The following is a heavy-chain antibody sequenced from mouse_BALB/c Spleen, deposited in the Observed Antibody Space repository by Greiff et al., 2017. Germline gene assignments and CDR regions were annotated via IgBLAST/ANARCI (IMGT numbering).Heavy chain of an antibody. D-gene: IGHD3-2*01. Sequence: EVKLQESGPGLVKPSQSLSLTCTVTGYSITSDYAWNWIRQFPGNKLEWMGYISYSGSTSYNPSLKSRISITRDTSKNQFFLQLNSVTTEDTATYYCAKTARATVDYWGQGTTLTVSS. CDR1: GYSITSDYA. V-gene: IGHV3-2*02. J-gene: IGHJ2*01. CDR3: AKTARATVDY. CDR2: ISYSGST.